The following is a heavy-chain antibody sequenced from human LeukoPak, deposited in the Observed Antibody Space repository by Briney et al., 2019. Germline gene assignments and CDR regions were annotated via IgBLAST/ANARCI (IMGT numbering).Heavy chain of an antibody. CDR1: GGSISSYY. CDR3: ARGGTNRAFDY. Sequence: SETLSLTCTVSGGSISSYYWSWLRQPPGKGLEWIGYIFYSGSPNYNPSLKSRVTISVDTSKNQYSLKLTSVTAADTAVYYCARGGTNRAFDYWGQGTLVTVSS. D-gene: IGHD1-1*01. CDR2: IFYSGSP. J-gene: IGHJ4*02. V-gene: IGHV4-59*01.